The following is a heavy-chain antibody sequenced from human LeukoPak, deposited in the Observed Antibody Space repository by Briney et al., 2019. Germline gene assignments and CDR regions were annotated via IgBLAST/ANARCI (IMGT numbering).Heavy chain of an antibody. D-gene: IGHD6-6*01. J-gene: IGHJ5*02. CDR3: AVAARREANWFDP. CDR1: GFTFSSYA. CDR2: ISYDGSNK. Sequence: GRSLRLSCAASGFTFSSYAMHWVRQAPGKGLEWVAVISYDGSNKYYADSVKGRFTISRDNSKNTLYLQMNSLRAEDTAVYYCAVAARREANWFDPWGQGTLVTVSS. V-gene: IGHV3-30-3*01.